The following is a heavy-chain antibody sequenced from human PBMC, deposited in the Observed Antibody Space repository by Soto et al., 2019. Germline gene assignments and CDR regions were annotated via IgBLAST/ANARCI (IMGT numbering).Heavy chain of an antibody. J-gene: IGHJ4*02. CDR2: IYYSGSS. V-gene: IGHV4-31*03. D-gene: IGHD1-1*01. CDR3: ASTRDYFDY. Sequence: SETLSLTCTVSGGSISTGGYYWSWIRQHPGKGLEWIGYIYYSGSSSYNLSLKGRLTISVDTSKNQFSLKLSSVTAADTAVYYCASTRDYFDYWGQGIPVTVSS. CDR1: GGSISTGGYY.